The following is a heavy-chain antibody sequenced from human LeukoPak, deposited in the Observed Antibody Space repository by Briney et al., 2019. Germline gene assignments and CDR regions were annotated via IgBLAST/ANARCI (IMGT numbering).Heavy chain of an antibody. CDR3: ARRGLRYCSGGSCSRYFDY. J-gene: IGHJ4*02. D-gene: IGHD2-15*01. V-gene: IGHV4-34*01. CDR2: INHSGST. CDR1: SGSISYFY. Sequence: SETLSLTCTVSSGSISYFYWSWIRQPPGKGLEWIGEINHSGSTNYNPSLKSRVTISVDTSKNQFSLKLSSVTAADTAVYYCARRGLRYCSGGSCSRYFDYWGQGTLVTVSS.